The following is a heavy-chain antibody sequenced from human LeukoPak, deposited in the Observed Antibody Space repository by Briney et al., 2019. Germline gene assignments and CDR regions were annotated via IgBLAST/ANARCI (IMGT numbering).Heavy chain of an antibody. D-gene: IGHD3-16*02. V-gene: IGHV3-74*01. CDR3: ARGTAGYHSSYFDY. Sequence: GGSLRLSCAASGFTFGSPWMHWVRQAPGRGLVWVSRINSDGSATAYADSVKGRFTISRDNAENTLYLQMNSLRAEDTAVYYCARGTAGYHSSYFDYWGQGTLVTVSS. J-gene: IGHJ4*02. CDR2: INSDGSAT. CDR1: GFTFGSPW.